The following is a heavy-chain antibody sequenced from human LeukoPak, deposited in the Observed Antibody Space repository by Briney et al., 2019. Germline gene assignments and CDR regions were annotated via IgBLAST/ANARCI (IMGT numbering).Heavy chain of an antibody. V-gene: IGHV1-2*02. J-gene: IGHJ6*02. CDR3: ARDQGASSWPSHYYYYGMDV. CDR1: GYTFTGYY. Sequence: ASVKVSCKASGYTFTGYYMHWVRQAPGQGLEWMGWINPNSGDTNYAQKFQGRVTMTRDTSISTAYMGLSRLRSDDTAVYYCARDQGASSWPSHYYYYGMDVWGQGTTVTVSS. CDR2: INPNSGDT. D-gene: IGHD6-13*01.